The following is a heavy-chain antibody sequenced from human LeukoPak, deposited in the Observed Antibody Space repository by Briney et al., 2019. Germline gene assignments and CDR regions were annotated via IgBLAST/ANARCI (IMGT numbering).Heavy chain of an antibody. Sequence: GGSLRLSCAASGFTFSSYAMHWVRQAPGKGLEWVAVISYDGSNKYYADSVKGRFTISRDNAKNSLYLQMNSLRAEDTAVYYCAELGITMIGGVWGKGATVTISS. CDR1: GFTFSSYA. J-gene: IGHJ6*04. V-gene: IGHV3-30*04. D-gene: IGHD3-10*02. CDR2: ISYDGSNK. CDR3: AELGITMIGGV.